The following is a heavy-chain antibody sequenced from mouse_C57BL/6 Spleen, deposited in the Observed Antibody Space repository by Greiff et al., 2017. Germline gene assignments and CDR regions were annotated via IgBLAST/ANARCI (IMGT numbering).Heavy chain of an antibody. J-gene: IGHJ1*03. CDR1: GYSITSGYY. V-gene: IGHV3-6*01. Sequence: ESGPGLVKPSQSLSLTCSVTGYSITSGYYWNWIRQFPGNKLEWMGYISYDGSNNYNPSLKNRISITRDPSKNQFFLKLNSVTTEDTATYYCARGGTYCGSSYWWYFDVWGTGTTVTVSS. CDR3: ARGGTYCGSSYWWYFDV. D-gene: IGHD1-1*01. CDR2: ISYDGSN.